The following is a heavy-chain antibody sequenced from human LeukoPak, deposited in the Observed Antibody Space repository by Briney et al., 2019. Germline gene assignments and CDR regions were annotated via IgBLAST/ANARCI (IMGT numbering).Heavy chain of an antibody. CDR3: ARGVGAIYDAFDI. CDR1: GGSFSGYY. J-gene: IGHJ3*02. D-gene: IGHD1-26*01. Sequence: SETLSLTCAVYGGSFSGYYWSWIRQPPGKGLEWIGEINHSGSTNYNPSLKSRVTISVDTSKNQFSLKLSSVTAADTAVYYCARGVGAIYDAFDIWGQGTMVTVSS. V-gene: IGHV4-34*01. CDR2: INHSGST.